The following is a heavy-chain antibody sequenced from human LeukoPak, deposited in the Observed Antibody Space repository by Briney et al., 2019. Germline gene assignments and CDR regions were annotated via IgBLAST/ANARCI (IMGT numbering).Heavy chain of an antibody. CDR3: ATEYYYDSSGYWSDAFDI. D-gene: IGHD3-22*01. V-gene: IGHV1-2*02. J-gene: IGHJ3*02. Sequence: ASVKVSCKASGYTFTGYYMHWVRQAPGQGLEWMGWINPNSGGTNYAQKFQGRVTMTRDTSISTAYMELRSLRSDDTAVYYCATEYYYDSSGYWSDAFDIWGQGTMVTVSS. CDR1: GYTFTGYY. CDR2: INPNSGGT.